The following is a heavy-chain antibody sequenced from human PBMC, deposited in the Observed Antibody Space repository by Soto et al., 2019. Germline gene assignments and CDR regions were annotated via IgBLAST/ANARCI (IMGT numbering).Heavy chain of an antibody. Sequence: QVPLVQSGTEVKKPGASVKVSCKASGYTFTSYGISWVRQAPGQGLEWMGWISAYNGNTNYAQRLQGRVTMTTDTSTSTAYMELRSLRSDDTAVYYCTRDRFEGIYYDSSGYNNWFDPWGQGTLVTVSS. CDR2: ISAYNGNT. V-gene: IGHV1-18*01. CDR1: GYTFTSYG. D-gene: IGHD3-22*01. CDR3: TRDRFEGIYYDSSGYNNWFDP. J-gene: IGHJ5*02.